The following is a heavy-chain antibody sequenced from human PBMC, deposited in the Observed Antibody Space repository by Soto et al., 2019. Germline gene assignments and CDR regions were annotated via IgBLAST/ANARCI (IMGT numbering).Heavy chain of an antibody. D-gene: IGHD3-10*01. Sequence: QVQLVQSGAEVKKPGSSVKVSCKASGGTFSSYTISWVRQAPGQGLEWMGRIIPILGIANYAQKFQGRVTITAEQSTSTAYMELSSLGSEDTAVYYCARGSGSRLRWFDPWGQGTLVTVSS. CDR1: GGTFSSYT. CDR2: IIPILGIA. J-gene: IGHJ5*02. V-gene: IGHV1-69*02. CDR3: ARGSGSRLRWFDP.